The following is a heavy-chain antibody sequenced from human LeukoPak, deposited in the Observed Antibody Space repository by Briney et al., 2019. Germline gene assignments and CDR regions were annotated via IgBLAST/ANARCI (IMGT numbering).Heavy chain of an antibody. D-gene: IGHD2-15*01. CDR3: APLLSRSGDAFDI. CDR2: INHSGST. V-gene: IGHV4-34*01. Sequence: TASETLSLTCAVYGGSFSAYYWSWIRQPPGKGLEWIGEINHSGSTNYNPSLKSRVTISVDTSKNQFSLKLSPVTAADTAVYYCAPLLSRSGDAFDIWGQGTMVTVSS. CDR1: GGSFSAYY. J-gene: IGHJ3*02.